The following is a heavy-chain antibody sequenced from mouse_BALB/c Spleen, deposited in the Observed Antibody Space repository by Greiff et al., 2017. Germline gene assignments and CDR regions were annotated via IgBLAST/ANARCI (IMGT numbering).Heavy chain of an antibody. CDR2: IWAGGST. V-gene: IGHV2-9*02. CDR1: GFSLTSYG. Sequence: QVQLKESGPGLVAPSQSLSITCTVSGFSLTSYGVHWVRQPPGKGLEWLGVIWAGGSTNYNSALMSRLSISKDNSKSQVFLKMNSLQTDDTAMYYCARGDGNYIYAMDYWGQGTSVTVSS. CDR3: ARGDGNYIYAMDY. D-gene: IGHD2-1*01. J-gene: IGHJ4*01.